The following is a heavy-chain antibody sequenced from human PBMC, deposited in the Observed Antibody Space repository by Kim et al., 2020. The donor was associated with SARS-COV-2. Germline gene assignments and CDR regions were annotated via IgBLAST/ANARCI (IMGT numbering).Heavy chain of an antibody. Sequence: GGSLRLSCVASGFSFSTNWMSWVRQAPGKGLEWVVKIKEDGTEKYYVESVEGRFTISRDNAKNSLFLHMNSLSAEDTAVYYCARDRKYSLDYWGQGTLVTVSS. CDR3: ARDRKYSLDY. CDR2: IKEDGTEK. J-gene: IGHJ4*02. D-gene: IGHD2-15*01. CDR1: GFSFSTNW. V-gene: IGHV3-7*01.